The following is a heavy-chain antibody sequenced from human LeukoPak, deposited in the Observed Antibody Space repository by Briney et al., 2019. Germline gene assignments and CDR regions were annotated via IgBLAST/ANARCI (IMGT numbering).Heavy chain of an antibody. Sequence: PGGSLRLSCAASGFTFSSYAMSWVRQAPGKGLEWVSTISGSGDTTYYADSVKGRFTISRDNSKNTLFLQMNSLRAEETAAYYCAKDGYYGSGTYYVYYYYYMDVWGKGTTVTVSS. CDR1: GFTFSSYA. CDR3: AKDGYYGSGTYYVYYYYYMDV. V-gene: IGHV3-23*01. CDR2: ISGSGDTT. D-gene: IGHD3-10*01. J-gene: IGHJ6*03.